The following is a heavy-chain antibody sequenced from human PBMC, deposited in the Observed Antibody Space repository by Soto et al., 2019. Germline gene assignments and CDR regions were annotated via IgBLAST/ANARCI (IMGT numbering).Heavy chain of an antibody. CDR2: IQPGGSEA. CDR1: GFTFRNYW. J-gene: IGHJ3*02. V-gene: IGHV3-7*01. CDR3: ARDRGDGYMYRKPFDI. D-gene: IGHD5-12*01. Sequence: GGSLRLSCVASGFTFRNYWMSWVRQAPGKGLEWVANIQPGGSEAYYVDSAKDRFTFSRDNAKNSLYLQLNSLRVEDTAVYYCARDRGDGYMYRKPFDICGQGPMVTV.